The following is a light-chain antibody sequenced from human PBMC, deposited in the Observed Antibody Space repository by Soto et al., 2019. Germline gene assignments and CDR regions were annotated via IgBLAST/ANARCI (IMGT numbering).Light chain of an antibody. V-gene: IGLV2-11*01. Sequence: QSVLTQPRSVSGSPGQSVTISCTGTNSDVGSYNYVSWYQQHPGKAPKLLIYDVSSRPSGVPDRFFGSKSGNTASLTISGLKAGDEADYYCCSHAASYTWVFGGGTKLTVL. CDR1: NSDVGSYNY. CDR3: CSHAASYTWV. J-gene: IGLJ3*02. CDR2: DVS.